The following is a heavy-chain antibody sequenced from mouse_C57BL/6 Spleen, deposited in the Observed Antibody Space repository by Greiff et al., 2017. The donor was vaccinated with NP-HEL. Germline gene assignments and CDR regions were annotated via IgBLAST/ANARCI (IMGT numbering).Heavy chain of an antibody. CDR2: ISSGSSTI. J-gene: IGHJ1*03. Sequence: EVHLVESGGGLVKPGGSLKLSCAASGFTFSDYGMHWVRQAPEKGLEWVAYISSGSSTIYYADTVKGRFTISRDNAKNTLFLQMTSLRSEDTAMYYCARQDCLWYFDVWGTGTTVTVSS. CDR3: ARQDCLWYFDV. V-gene: IGHV5-17*01. CDR1: GFTFSDYG.